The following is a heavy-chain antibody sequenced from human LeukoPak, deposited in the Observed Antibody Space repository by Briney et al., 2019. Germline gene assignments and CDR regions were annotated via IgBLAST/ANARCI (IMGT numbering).Heavy chain of an antibody. D-gene: IGHD1-26*01. Sequence: SETLSLTCTVSTGSISGHYWSWIRQPPGKALEWIGLIFYSGSTNYNPSLTSRVTISVDTSKNQFSLELSSVTATDTAVYFCATNRAGTYDRPFDIWGQGTMVTVSS. V-gene: IGHV4-59*08. CDR3: ATNRAGTYDRPFDI. J-gene: IGHJ3*02. CDR2: IFYSGST. CDR1: TGSISGHY.